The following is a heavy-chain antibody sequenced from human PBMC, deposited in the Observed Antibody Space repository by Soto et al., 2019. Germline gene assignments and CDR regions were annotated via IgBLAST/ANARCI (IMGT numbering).Heavy chain of an antibody. CDR2: INAGNGNT. CDR3: ARVSTVTTHYYYYGMDV. J-gene: IGHJ6*02. D-gene: IGHD4-17*01. CDR1: GYTFTSYA. Sequence: QVQLVQSGAEVKKPGASVKVSCKASGYTFTSYAMHWVRQAPGQRLEWMGWINAGNGNTKYSQKFQGRVTITRDTSASTAYMELSSLRSEDTAVYYCARVSTVTTHYYYYGMDVWGQGTTVTVSS. V-gene: IGHV1-3*01.